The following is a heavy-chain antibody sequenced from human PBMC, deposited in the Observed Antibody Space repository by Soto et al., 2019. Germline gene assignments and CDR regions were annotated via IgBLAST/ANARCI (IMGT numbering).Heavy chain of an antibody. Sequence: QVQLQHWGAGLLKPSETLSLTCAVYGGSFSGYYWSWIRQPPGKGLEWIGEINHSGSTNYNPSLKSRVTISVDTAKHQFSLKLSSVTAADTAVYDCARYGGNGQYYFDYCGRGTLVTVSS. CDR3: ARYGGNGQYYFDY. J-gene: IGHJ4*02. D-gene: IGHD4-17*01. CDR2: INHSGST. V-gene: IGHV4-34*01. CDR1: GGSFSGYY.